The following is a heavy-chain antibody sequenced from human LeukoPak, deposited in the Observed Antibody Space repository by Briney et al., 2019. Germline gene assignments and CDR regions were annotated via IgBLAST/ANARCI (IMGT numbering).Heavy chain of an antibody. CDR1: GGSFSGYY. CDR3: ARGNKRSKPYYYYYGMDV. CDR2: INHSGST. J-gene: IGHJ6*04. Sequence: SETLSLTCAVYGGSFSGYYWSWIRQPPGKGLEWIGEINHSGSTNYNPSLKSGVTISVDTSKNPFSLMLSSVTAADTAVYYCARGNKRSKPYYYYYGMDVWGKGTTVTVSS. D-gene: IGHD2/OR15-2a*01. V-gene: IGHV4-34*01.